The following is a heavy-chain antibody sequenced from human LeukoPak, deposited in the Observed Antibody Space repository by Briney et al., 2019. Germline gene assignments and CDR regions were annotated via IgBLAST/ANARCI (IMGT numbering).Heavy chain of an antibody. CDR2: ISAYNGNT. Sequence: ASVKVSCKASGYTFTSYGISWVRQAPGQGLEWMGWISAYNGNTNYAQKLQGRVTMTTDTSTSTAYMELRSLRSDDTAVYYCASSDSSGYYPDDYFDYWGQGTLVTVSS. CDR3: ASSDSSGYYPDDYFDY. J-gene: IGHJ4*02. D-gene: IGHD3-22*01. V-gene: IGHV1-18*01. CDR1: GYTFTSYG.